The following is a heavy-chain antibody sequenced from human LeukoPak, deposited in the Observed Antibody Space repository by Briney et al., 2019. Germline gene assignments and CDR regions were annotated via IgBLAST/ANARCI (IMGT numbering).Heavy chain of an antibody. CDR1: GFAFSTYG. D-gene: IGHD5-24*01. V-gene: IGHV3-30*02. Sequence: GGSLRLSCAASGFAFSTYGMHWVRQAPGKGLEWVAFIRYDGSNQYYTDSVTGRFTISRDNSKNALYLQMDSLRDEDTAVYYCARERWLTPRGYYYYGMDVWGQGTTVTVSS. J-gene: IGHJ6*02. CDR2: IRYDGSNQ. CDR3: ARERWLTPRGYYYYGMDV.